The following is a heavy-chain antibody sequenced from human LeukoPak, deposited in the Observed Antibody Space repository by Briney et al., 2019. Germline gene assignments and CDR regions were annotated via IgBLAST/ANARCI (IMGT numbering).Heavy chain of an antibody. CDR3: VRDIQWRFDP. CDR1: GYMFTSYG. J-gene: IGHJ5*02. Sequence: ASMKVSCKASGYMFTSYGISWVRQAPGQGLEWMGWISTNKGNTNYAQRLQGRVTMTTDTSTSTAYMELRSLRSDDTAIYYCVRDIQWRFDPWGQGTLVTVSS. CDR2: ISTNKGNT. V-gene: IGHV1-18*01. D-gene: IGHD2-8*01.